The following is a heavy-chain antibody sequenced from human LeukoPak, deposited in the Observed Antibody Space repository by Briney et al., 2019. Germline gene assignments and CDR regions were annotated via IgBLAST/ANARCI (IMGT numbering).Heavy chain of an antibody. CDR2: IYPTGST. V-gene: IGHV4-38-2*02. Sequence: PSETLSLTCTVSGYSISSGYYWGWIRQPPGKGLEWIGNIYPTGSTYYNPSLKSRVTISVDTSKNQFSLKVSSVSAADTAVYYCARAYSSSWYWNWSDPWGQGTLVTVSS. J-gene: IGHJ5*02. CDR3: ARAYSSSWYWNWSDP. CDR1: GYSISSGYY. D-gene: IGHD6-13*01.